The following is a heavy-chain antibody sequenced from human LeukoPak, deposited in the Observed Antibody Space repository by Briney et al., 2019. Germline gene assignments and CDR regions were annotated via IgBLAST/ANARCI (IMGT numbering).Heavy chain of an antibody. CDR2: ISGSGGST. CDR3: AKGRTIFGVVIIDYFDY. Sequence: PGGSLRLSCAASGFTFSSYAMSWVRQAPGKGLEWVSAISGSGGSTYYAGSVKGRFTISRDNSKNTLYLQMNSLRAEDTAVYYCAKGRTIFGVVIIDYFDYWGQGTLVTVSS. CDR1: GFTFSSYA. D-gene: IGHD3-3*01. J-gene: IGHJ4*02. V-gene: IGHV3-23*01.